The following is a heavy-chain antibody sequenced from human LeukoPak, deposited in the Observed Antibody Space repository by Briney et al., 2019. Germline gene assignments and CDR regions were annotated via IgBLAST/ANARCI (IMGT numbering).Heavy chain of an antibody. J-gene: IGHJ4*02. CDR3: AREDTPMVTPFDY. Sequence: SETLSLTCAVSGGSISGSSYYWGWIRQPPGKKLEWIGSIYSSGSTYYNPSLKSRVTISVDTSKNQFSLKLSSVTAADTAVYYCAREDTPMVTPFDYWGQGTLVTVSS. D-gene: IGHD5-18*01. CDR2: IYSSGST. CDR1: GGSISGSSYY. V-gene: IGHV4-39*07.